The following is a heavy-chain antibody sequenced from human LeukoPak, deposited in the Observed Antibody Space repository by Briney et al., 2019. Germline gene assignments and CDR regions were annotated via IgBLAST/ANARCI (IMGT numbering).Heavy chain of an antibody. CDR2: IYYSGST. CDR3: ARAYGDYESGYDAFDI. D-gene: IGHD4-17*01. CDR1: GRSISSGDYY. V-gene: IGHV4-30-4*01. J-gene: IGHJ3*02. Sequence: PSQTLSLTCTVSGRSISSGDYYWSWIRQPPGTGLEWIGYIYYSGSTYYNPSLKSRVTISVDTSKNQFSLKLSSVTAADTAVYYCARAYGDYESGYDAFDIWGQGTMVTASS.